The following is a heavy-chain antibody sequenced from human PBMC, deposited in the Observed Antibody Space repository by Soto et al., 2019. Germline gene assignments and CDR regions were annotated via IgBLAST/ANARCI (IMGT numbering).Heavy chain of an antibody. CDR3: AREGALKPFSS. V-gene: IGHV3-11*06. J-gene: IGHJ5*02. CDR1: GGSISSGDYY. Sequence: LSLTCTVSGGSISSGDYYWSWIRQPPGKGLEWIGYTYYSGSSIYIHYADSVRGRFTISRDNAKNSVYLQMDSLRVEDTAVYYCAREGALKPFSSWGQGALVTVSS. CDR2: TYYSGSSIYI.